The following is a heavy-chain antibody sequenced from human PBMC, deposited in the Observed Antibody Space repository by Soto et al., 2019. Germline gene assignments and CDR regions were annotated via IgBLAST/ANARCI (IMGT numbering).Heavy chain of an antibody. D-gene: IGHD3-3*01. CDR2: IWYDGSNK. J-gene: IGHJ6*02. CDR1: GFTFSSYG. V-gene: IGHV3-33*01. Sequence: GGSLRLSCAASGFTFSSYGMHWVRQAPGKGLEWVAVIWYDGSNKYYADSVKGRFTISRDNSKNTLYLQMNSLRAEDTAVYYCARIQFDYDFWSGYYPHYYSGMDVWGQGTTVTVSS. CDR3: ARIQFDYDFWSGYYPHYYSGMDV.